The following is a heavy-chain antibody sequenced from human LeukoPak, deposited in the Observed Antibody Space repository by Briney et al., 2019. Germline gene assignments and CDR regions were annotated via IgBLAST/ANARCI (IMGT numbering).Heavy chain of an antibody. D-gene: IGHD2-21*02. CDR2: IYYSGST. J-gene: IGHJ4*02. Sequence: SETLPLTCTVSGGSISSHYWSWIRQPPGKGLEWIGYIYYSGSTNYNPSLKSRVIISVDTSKNQFSLKLYSVTAADTAVYYCARHRVGGDWYFDYWGQGTLVTVSS. V-gene: IGHV4-59*11. CDR3: ARHRVGGDWYFDY. CDR1: GGSISSHY.